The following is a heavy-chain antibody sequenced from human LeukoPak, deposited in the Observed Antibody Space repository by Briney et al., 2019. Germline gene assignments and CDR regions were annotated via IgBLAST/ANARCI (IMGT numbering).Heavy chain of an antibody. CDR1: GFTFTTYG. Sequence: GVLRLSCSASGFTFTTYGMSWVRQAPGKGLEWVSIISRASESIFYADSVKGRFTISRDNAKNSLYLQMNGLRAEDTAVYYCARGATDVTRWFDPWGQGTRVTVSS. D-gene: IGHD1-1*01. CDR2: ISRASESI. J-gene: IGHJ5*02. CDR3: ARGATDVTRWFDP. V-gene: IGHV3-21*01.